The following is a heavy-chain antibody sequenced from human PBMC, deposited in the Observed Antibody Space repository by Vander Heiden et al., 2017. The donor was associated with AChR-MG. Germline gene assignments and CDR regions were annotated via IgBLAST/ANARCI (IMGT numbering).Heavy chain of an antibody. CDR3: AHSRDSSWTRRTEYFQH. J-gene: IGHJ1*01. CDR1: GFSPSTTGVG. D-gene: IGHD6-13*01. CDR2: MYWDDDK. Sequence: QIPLTESGPTLVKPTQTLPLTCTFSGFSPSTTGVGVGWIRQPPGKALEWLALMYWDDDKRYSPSLKSRLTITKDTSKNQVVLTMTNMDPVDTATYYCAHSRDSSWTRRTEYFQHWGQGTLVTVSS. V-gene: IGHV2-5*02.